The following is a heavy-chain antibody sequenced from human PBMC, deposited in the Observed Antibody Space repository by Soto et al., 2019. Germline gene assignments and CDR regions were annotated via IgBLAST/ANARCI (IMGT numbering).Heavy chain of an antibody. CDR1: GYTFTSYA. CDR3: ARVHPQQQLAFDY. D-gene: IGHD6-13*01. CDR2: INAGNGNT. Sequence: QVQLVQSGAEVKKPGASVKVSCKASGYTFTSYAMHWVRQAPGQRLEWMGWINAGNGNTKYSQKFQGRVTITRDTCASTAYMELSSLRSEDTAVYYCARVHPQQQLAFDYWGQGTLVTVSS. V-gene: IGHV1-3*01. J-gene: IGHJ4*02.